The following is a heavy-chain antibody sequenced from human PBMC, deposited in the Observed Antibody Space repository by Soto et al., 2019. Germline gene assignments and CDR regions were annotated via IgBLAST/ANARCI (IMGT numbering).Heavy chain of an antibody. D-gene: IGHD3-3*01. Sequence: GESLKISCKGSGYSFTSYWIGWVRQMPGKGLEWMGIIYPGDSDTRYSPSFQGQVTISADKSISTAYLQWSSLKASDTAMYYCARLANYDFWSGPGYMDVWGKGTTVTVSS. J-gene: IGHJ6*03. V-gene: IGHV5-51*01. CDR1: GYSFTSYW. CDR3: ARLANYDFWSGPGYMDV. CDR2: IYPGDSDT.